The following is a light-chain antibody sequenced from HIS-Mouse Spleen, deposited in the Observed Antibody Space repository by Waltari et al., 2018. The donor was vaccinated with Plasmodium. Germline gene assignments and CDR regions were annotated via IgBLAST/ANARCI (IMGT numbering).Light chain of an antibody. CDR2: AAS. J-gene: IGKJ1*01. Sequence: DIQMTQSPSSLSASLGDRVTITCPASQSISRYLNWYQQKTGKAPKLLIYAASSLQSGVQSRFSGSGTGTDFTLNISSLQPEDFATYYCQQSYSTWTFGKGTKVEIK. CDR3: QQSYSTWT. V-gene: IGKV1-39*01. CDR1: QSISRY.